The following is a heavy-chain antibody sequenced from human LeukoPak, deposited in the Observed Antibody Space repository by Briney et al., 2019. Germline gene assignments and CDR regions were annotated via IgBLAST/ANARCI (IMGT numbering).Heavy chain of an antibody. CDR1: GGSISSYY. V-gene: IGHV4-59*01. CDR3: ARVQITRDAFDI. J-gene: IGHJ3*02. CDR2: IYYSGST. Sequence: SETLSLTCTVSGGSISSYYWSWIRQPPGKGLEWIGYIYYSGSTNYNPSLKSRVTISVDTSKNQFSLKLSSVTAADTAVYYCARVQITRDAFDIWGQGTMVTVSS. D-gene: IGHD3-16*01.